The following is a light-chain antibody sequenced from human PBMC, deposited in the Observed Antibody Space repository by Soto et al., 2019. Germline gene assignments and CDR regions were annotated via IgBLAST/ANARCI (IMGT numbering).Light chain of an antibody. J-gene: IGLJ2*01. CDR1: SSNIGAGYD. CDR2: GNS. V-gene: IGLV1-40*01. Sequence: QSVLTQPPSVSGAPGQRVTISCTGSSSNIGAGYDVHWCQQLPGTAPKLLIYGNSNRPSGVPDRFSGSKSGTSASLAITGLQAEDEADYYCQSYDSSLSGWVVFGGGTKLTVL. CDR3: QSYDSSLSGWVV.